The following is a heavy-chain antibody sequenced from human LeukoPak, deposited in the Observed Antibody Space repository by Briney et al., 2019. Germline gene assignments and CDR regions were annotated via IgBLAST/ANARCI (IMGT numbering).Heavy chain of an antibody. CDR3: ARGFRYGFNWGFDY. CDR1: GFTVSSNY. V-gene: IGHV3-72*01. D-gene: IGHD5-24*01. J-gene: IGHJ4*02. CDR2: IREKPHSYST. Sequence: GGSLRLSCAASGFTVSSNYMDWVRQAPGKGLEWVARIREKPHSYSTEYAASVKGRFTISRDDSKNPLYLQMSSLKTEDTAVYYCARGFRYGFNWGFDYWGQGTLVTVSS.